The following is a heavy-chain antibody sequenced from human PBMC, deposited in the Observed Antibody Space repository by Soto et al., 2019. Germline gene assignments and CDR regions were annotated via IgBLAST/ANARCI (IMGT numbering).Heavy chain of an antibody. D-gene: IGHD6-19*01. V-gene: IGHV5-51*01. CDR3: ARQAKAVAPDY. CDR2: IYPGDSDT. CDR1: GYSFSSYW. Sequence: RGESLKISCKGSGYSFSSYWIVWVRQMPGKGLEWMGIIYPGDSDTRYSPSFQGQVTISADKSISTAYLQWSSLKASDTAMYYCARQAKAVAPDYWGQGTLVTVSS. J-gene: IGHJ4*02.